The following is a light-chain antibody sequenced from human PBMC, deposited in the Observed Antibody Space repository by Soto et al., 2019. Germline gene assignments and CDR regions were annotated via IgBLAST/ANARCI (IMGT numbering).Light chain of an antibody. CDR3: QQYNSFTWT. CDR1: QSIRSR. J-gene: IGKJ1*01. V-gene: IGKV1-5*01. CDR2: AAT. Sequence: DIKMCHSPSSLSASVGDRVTITCRASQSIRSRLNWYQQKPGKAPNLLIYAATKLESGVPSRFSGSGSGTEFTLTISILQPDDFATYYCQQYNSFTWTFGQGTKVEIK.